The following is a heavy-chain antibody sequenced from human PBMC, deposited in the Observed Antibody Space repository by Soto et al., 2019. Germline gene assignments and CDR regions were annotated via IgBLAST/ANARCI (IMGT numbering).Heavy chain of an antibody. CDR3: ARAFGIAVADIVGETSRDYSFYGMDV. V-gene: IGHV3-48*02. Sequence: GGSLRLSCAASGFTFGSYSMNWVRQAPGKGLEWVSYISSSSSTIYYADSVKGRFTISRDNGKNSLYLQMNSLRDEDTAVYYCARAFGIAVADIVGETSRDYSFYGMDVWGQGTTVTVSS. J-gene: IGHJ6*02. CDR1: GFTFGSYS. CDR2: ISSSSSTI. D-gene: IGHD6-19*01.